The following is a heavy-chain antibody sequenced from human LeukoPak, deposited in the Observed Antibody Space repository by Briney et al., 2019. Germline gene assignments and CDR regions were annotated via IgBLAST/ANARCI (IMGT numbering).Heavy chain of an antibody. Sequence: PSETLSLTCAVYGGSFSGYYWSWIRQPPGKGLEWIGEINHSGSTNYNPSLKSRVTISVDTSKNQFSLKLSSVTAADTAVYYCASARKEILRRVFDYWGQGTLVTVSS. V-gene: IGHV4-34*01. CDR2: INHSGST. CDR1: GGSFSGYY. D-gene: IGHD1-26*01. J-gene: IGHJ4*02. CDR3: ASARKEILRRVFDY.